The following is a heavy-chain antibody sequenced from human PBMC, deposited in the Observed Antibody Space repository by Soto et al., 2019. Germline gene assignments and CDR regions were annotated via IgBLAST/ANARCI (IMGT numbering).Heavy chain of an antibody. CDR3: ARGRGDYYYHAMDV. Sequence: GGSLRLSCAASGFTFSSYSMNWVRQAPGKGLEWISYISSSSRTKYYADSVKGRFTISRDDAKNSLYLKVNSLRDEDTAVYYCARGRGDYYYHAMDVWGQGTTVTVSS. V-gene: IGHV3-48*02. CDR2: ISSSSRTK. CDR1: GFTFSSYS. J-gene: IGHJ6*02.